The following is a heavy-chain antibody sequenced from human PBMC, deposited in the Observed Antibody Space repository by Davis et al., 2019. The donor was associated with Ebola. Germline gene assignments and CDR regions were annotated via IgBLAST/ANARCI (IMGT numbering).Heavy chain of an antibody. D-gene: IGHD1-1*01. V-gene: IGHV3-48*01. J-gene: IGHJ4*02. CDR2: ISSSSSTI. Sequence: PGGSLRLSCAASGFTFSSYSMNWVRQAPGKGLEWVSYISSSSSTIYYADSVKGRFTISRENVKNSLYLQMNSLRAEDTAVYYCASSTIGNTAFDYWGQGTLITVSS. CDR3: ASSTIGNTAFDY. CDR1: GFTFSSYS.